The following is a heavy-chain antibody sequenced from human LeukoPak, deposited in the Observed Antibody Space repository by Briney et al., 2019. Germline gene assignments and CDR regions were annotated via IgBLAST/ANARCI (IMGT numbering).Heavy chain of an antibody. D-gene: IGHD3-22*01. CDR2: ISAYNGNT. CDR1: GYTFTSYG. V-gene: IGHV1-18*01. CDR3: ARGYYYDSSGPADY. Sequence: ASVKVSCEASGYTFTSYGISWVRQAPGQGLEWMGWISAYNGNTNYAQKLQGRVTMTTDTSTSTAYMELRSLRSDDTAVYYCARGYYYDSSGPADYWGQGTLVTVSS. J-gene: IGHJ4*02.